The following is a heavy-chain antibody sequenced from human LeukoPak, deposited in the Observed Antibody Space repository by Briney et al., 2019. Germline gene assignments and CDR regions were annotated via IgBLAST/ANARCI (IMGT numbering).Heavy chain of an antibody. CDR1: GYMFTGYY. CDR3: ATDPPYSSGLA. V-gene: IGHV1-69-2*01. D-gene: IGHD6-19*01. Sequence: ASVKVSCKASGYMFTGYYMHWVQQAPGKGLEWMGRVDSEDGETIYAEKFQGRVTITADTSTDTAYMELSSLRSEDTAVYYCATDPPYSSGLAWGQGTLVTVSS. J-gene: IGHJ5*02. CDR2: VDSEDGET.